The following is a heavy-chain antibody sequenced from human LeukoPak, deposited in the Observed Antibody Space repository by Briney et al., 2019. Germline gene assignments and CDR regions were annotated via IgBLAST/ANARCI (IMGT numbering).Heavy chain of an antibody. Sequence: PGRSLRLACAASGLSFSNYWMIGDRQAPGKGLEWVANINEDASKKYYVDSVEGRFTISRDDAKNSLYLQMNSLRAEDTAMYYCATSTYSSSPSWGQGTLVTVSS. CDR3: ATSTYSSSPS. CDR1: GLSFSNYW. V-gene: IGHV3-7*01. J-gene: IGHJ5*02. D-gene: IGHD6-6*01. CDR2: INEDASKK.